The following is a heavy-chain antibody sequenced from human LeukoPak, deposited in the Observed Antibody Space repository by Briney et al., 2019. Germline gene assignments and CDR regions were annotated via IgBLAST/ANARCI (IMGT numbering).Heavy chain of an antibody. J-gene: IGHJ5*02. V-gene: IGHV4-38-2*01. CDR2: IYHSGST. CDR3: TRGGRRGFDP. Sequence: PSETLSLTCGVSGYSISDGYYWGWIRQSPGKGLDWIGSIYHSGSTYYNPSLKSRVTISVDTSKNQFSLRLNSLTAADTAVYYCTRGGRRGFDPWGQGTLVTVSS. CDR1: GYSISDGYY.